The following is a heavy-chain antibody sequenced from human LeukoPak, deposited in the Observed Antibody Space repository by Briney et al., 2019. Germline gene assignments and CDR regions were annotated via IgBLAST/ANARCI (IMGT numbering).Heavy chain of an antibody. Sequence: SETLSLTCAVYGGSFSGYYWSWIRQPPGKGLEWIGEINHSGSTNYNPSIKSRVTISVDTSKNHFSLKLSSVTAADTAVYYCARESTSSGLGYWGQGTLVTVSS. D-gene: IGHD2/OR15-2a*01. J-gene: IGHJ4*02. CDR2: INHSGST. CDR3: ARESTSSGLGY. CDR1: GGSFSGYY. V-gene: IGHV4-34*01.